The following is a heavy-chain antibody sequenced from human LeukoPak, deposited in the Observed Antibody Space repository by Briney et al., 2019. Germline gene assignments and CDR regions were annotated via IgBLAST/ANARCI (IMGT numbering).Heavy chain of an antibody. V-gene: IGHV4-34*01. Sequence: PSETLSLTCAVYGGSFSGYYWSWIRQPPGEGLEWIGEINHSGSTNYNPSLKSRVTISVDTSKNQFSLKLSSVTAADTAVYYCARGIRGVIIDPPYYFDYWGQGTLVTVSS. J-gene: IGHJ4*02. CDR3: ARGIRGVIIDPPYYFDY. D-gene: IGHD3-10*01. CDR2: INHSGST. CDR1: GGSFSGYY.